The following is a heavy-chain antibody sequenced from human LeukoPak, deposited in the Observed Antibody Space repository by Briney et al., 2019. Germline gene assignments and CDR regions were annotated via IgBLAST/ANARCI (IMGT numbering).Heavy chain of an antibody. V-gene: IGHV1-46*01. CDR2: INPSGGST. CDR3: ARDGGAAAGGEA. Sequence: ASVKVSCKASGYTFTSYYRHWVRQAPGQGLEWMGIINPSGGSTSYAQKFQGRVTMTRDTSTSTVYMELSSLRSEDTAVYYCARDGGAAAGGEAWGQGTLVTVSS. J-gene: IGHJ5*02. D-gene: IGHD6-13*01. CDR1: GYTFTSYY.